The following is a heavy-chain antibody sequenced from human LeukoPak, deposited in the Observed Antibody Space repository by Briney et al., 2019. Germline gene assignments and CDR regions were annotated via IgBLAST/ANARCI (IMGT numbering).Heavy chain of an antibody. Sequence: GGSLRLSCAASGFTFSTYTMNWVRQAPGKGLEWVAFIRYDGSNKYYADSVKGRFTISRDNSKNTLYLQMNSLRAEDTAVYYCAKGGYYYGSGSYYSPSLFDYWGQGTLVTVSS. CDR1: GFTFSTYT. J-gene: IGHJ4*02. CDR2: IRYDGSNK. V-gene: IGHV3-30*02. CDR3: AKGGYYYGSGSYYSPSLFDY. D-gene: IGHD3-10*01.